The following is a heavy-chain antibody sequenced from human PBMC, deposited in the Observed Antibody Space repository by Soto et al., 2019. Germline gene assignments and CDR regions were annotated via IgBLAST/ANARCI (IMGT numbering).Heavy chain of an antibody. V-gene: IGHV4-31*03. Sequence: QVQLQESGPGLVKPSQTLSLTCTVSGGSISSGGYYWSWIRQHPGKGLEWIGYIYYSGSTYYNPSLKSRVTISVDTSKNQCSLKLSSVTAADTAVYYCARRDSSLTTHFDYWGQGTLVTVSS. J-gene: IGHJ4*02. D-gene: IGHD3-9*01. CDR3: ARRDSSLTTHFDY. CDR2: IYYSGST. CDR1: GGSISSGGYY.